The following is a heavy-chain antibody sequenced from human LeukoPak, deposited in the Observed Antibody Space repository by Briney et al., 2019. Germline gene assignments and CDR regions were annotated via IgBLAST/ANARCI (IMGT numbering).Heavy chain of an antibody. CDR2: INHSGST. V-gene: IGHV4-34*01. CDR1: GGSFSGYY. J-gene: IGHJ5*02. D-gene: IGHD2/OR15-2a*01. CDR3: ARGRGGRLSASNWFDT. Sequence: SETLSLTCAVYGGSFSGYYWSWIRQPPGKGLEWIGEINHSGSTNYNPSLKSRVTILLDTSKNHFSVSLSSVTATDTAIYFCARGRGGRLSASNWFDTWGQGILVTVSS.